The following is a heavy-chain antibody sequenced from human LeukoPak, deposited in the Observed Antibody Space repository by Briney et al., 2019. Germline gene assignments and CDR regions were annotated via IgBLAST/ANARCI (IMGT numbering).Heavy chain of an antibody. Sequence: GGSLRLSCAASGFTFSTYWMTWVRQAPGKGLEWVASIKQDGSEKYYVDSVKGRFTIFRDNAKNSLYLQMNSLRAEDTAVYYCAKTRNYGSGRYYCYMDVWGKGTTVTISS. V-gene: IGHV3-7*01. D-gene: IGHD3-10*01. CDR2: IKQDGSEK. CDR3: AKTRNYGSGRYYCYMDV. CDR1: GFTFSTYW. J-gene: IGHJ6*03.